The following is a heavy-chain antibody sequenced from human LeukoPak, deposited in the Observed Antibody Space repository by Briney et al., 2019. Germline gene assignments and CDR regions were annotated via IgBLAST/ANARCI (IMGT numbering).Heavy chain of an antibody. V-gene: IGHV3-23*01. D-gene: IGHD3-10*01. CDR1: GFTFSYYA. CDR3: AKAFNYGSGYNYKTFDS. J-gene: IGHJ4*02. Sequence: GGSLRLSCAASGFTFSYYAMSWVPQAPGEGLEWVSGITGTDGSTYYADSVKGRFTISRDNSKSALYLQMNSLRAEDTALYYCAKAFNYGSGYNYKTFDSWGQGTLVTVSS. CDR2: ITGTDGST.